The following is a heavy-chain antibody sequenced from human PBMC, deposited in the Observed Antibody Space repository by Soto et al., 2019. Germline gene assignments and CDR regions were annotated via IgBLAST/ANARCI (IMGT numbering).Heavy chain of an antibody. V-gene: IGHV3-13*01. Sequence: GGSLRLSCAASGFTFSSYDMHWVRQATGKGLEWVSAIGTAGDTYYPGSVKGRFTISRENAKNSLYLQMNSLRAEDTAVYYCARDQFLEWSGYGMDVWGQGTTVTVSS. D-gene: IGHD3-3*01. CDR2: IGTAGDT. CDR1: GFTFSSYD. CDR3: ARDQFLEWSGYGMDV. J-gene: IGHJ6*02.